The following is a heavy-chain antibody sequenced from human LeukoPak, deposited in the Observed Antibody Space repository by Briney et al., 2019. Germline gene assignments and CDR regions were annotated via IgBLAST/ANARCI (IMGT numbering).Heavy chain of an antibody. CDR3: AKEKLPSGYSFLTDY. V-gene: IGHV3-30*18. CDR1: GFTFSSYG. J-gene: IGHJ4*02. Sequence: GGSLRLSCAASGFTFSSYGMHWVRQAPGKGLEWVAVISYDGPNKYYVKSVKGRFTISRDDSKRTLYLQMNSLRPEDTAVYYCAKEKLPSGYSFLTDYWGQGTLVTVSS. CDR2: ISYDGPNK. D-gene: IGHD5-18*01.